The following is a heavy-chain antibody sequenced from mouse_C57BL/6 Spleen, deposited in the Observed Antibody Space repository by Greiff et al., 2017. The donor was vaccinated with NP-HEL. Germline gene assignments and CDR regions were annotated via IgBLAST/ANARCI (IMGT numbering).Heavy chain of an antibody. CDR3: ARRDGYYLYFDY. D-gene: IGHD2-3*01. CDR1: GFTFSDYG. CDR2: ISSGSSTI. V-gene: IGHV5-17*01. J-gene: IGHJ2*01. Sequence: EVHLVESGGGLVKPGGSLKLSCAASGFTFSDYGMHWVRQAPEKGLEWVAYISSGSSTIYYADTVKGRFTISRDNAKNTLFLQMTSLRSEDTAMYYCARRDGYYLYFDYWGQGTTLTVSS.